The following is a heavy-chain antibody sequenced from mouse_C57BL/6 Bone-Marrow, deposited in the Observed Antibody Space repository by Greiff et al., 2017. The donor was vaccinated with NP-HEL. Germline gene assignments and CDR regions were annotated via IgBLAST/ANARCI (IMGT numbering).Heavy chain of an antibody. D-gene: IGHD2-4*01. J-gene: IGHJ3*01. CDR3: ARDDYDYSWFAY. V-gene: IGHV1-69*01. Sequence: VQLHQPGAELVMPGASVKLSCKASGYTFTSYWMHWVKQRPGQGLEWIGEIDPSDSYTNYNQKFKGKSTLTVDKSSSTAYMQLSSLTSEDSAVYYCARDDYDYSWFAYWGQGTLVTVSA. CDR1: GYTFTSYW. CDR2: IDPSDSYT.